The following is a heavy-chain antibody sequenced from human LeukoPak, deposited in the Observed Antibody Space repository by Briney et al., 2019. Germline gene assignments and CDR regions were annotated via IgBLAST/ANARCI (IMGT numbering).Heavy chain of an antibody. V-gene: IGHV3-23*01. D-gene: IGHD3-16*01. CDR1: GLTFSSFG. J-gene: IGHJ5*02. CDR3: ARPWGDVSIATWFNP. Sequence: GGSLRLSCAASGLTFSSFGMNGVRQGPGKGLEWVSSITGSGETTHYADSVKGRFTISRDNSKNTLYLQMNSLRADDTAVYYCARPWGDVSIATWFNPWGQGTLVTVSS. CDR2: ITGSGETT.